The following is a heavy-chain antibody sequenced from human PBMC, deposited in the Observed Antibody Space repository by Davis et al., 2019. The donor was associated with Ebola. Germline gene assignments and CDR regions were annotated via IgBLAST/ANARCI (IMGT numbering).Heavy chain of an antibody. CDR1: GFTFSSYA. D-gene: IGHD4-17*01. V-gene: IGHV3-23*01. J-gene: IGHJ2*01. CDR3: AKDKTTVTQYWYLDL. CDR2: ISGSGGST. Sequence: GGSLRLSCAASGFTFSSYAMSWVRQAPGKGLEWVSAISGSGGSTYYADSVKGRFTISRDNAKNTLYLQMNSLRAEDTALYFCAKDKTTVTQYWYLDLWGRGTLVTVSS.